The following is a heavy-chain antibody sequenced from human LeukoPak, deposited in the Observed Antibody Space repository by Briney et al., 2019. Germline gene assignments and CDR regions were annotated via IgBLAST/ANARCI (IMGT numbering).Heavy chain of an antibody. D-gene: IGHD3-22*01. V-gene: IGHV1-8*01. J-gene: IGHJ1*01. CDR3: ARIFLSRGYYAQYFHH. Sequence: GASVRVSCKATGYTFINYDINWVRQATGQGLEWMGWMNPGTGNTGYAQKFQGRVTMTRNTSISTAYMELSSLRSEDTAVYYCARIFLSRGYYAQYFHHWGQGTLVTVS. CDR2: MNPGTGNT. CDR1: GYTFINYD.